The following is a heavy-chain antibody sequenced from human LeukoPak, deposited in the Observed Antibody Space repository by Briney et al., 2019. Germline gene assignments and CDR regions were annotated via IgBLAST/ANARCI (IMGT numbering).Heavy chain of an antibody. CDR3: ARAIYGSGSGILPDY. V-gene: IGHV1-2*02. CDR1: GYTFTGYY. CDR2: INPNSGGT. Sequence: ASVKVSCKASGYTFTGYYMHWVRQAPGQGLEWMGWINPNSGGTNYAQKFQGRATMTRDTSISTAYMELSRLRSDDTAVYYCARAIYGSGSGILPDYWGQGTLVTVSS. D-gene: IGHD3-10*01. J-gene: IGHJ4*02.